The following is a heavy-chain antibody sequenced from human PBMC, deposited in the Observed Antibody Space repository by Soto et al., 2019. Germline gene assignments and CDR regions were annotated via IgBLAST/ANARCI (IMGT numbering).Heavy chain of an antibody. Sequence: EVQLVESGGGLVKPGGSLRLTCAASGFTFSSYSMNWVRQAPGKGLEWVSSISSSSSYIYYADSVKGRFTISRDNAKNSLYLQMNSLRAEDTAVYYCARVGGYYYYYMDVWGKGTTVTVSS. CDR1: GFTFSSYS. CDR2: ISSSSSYI. V-gene: IGHV3-21*01. D-gene: IGHD2-15*01. CDR3: ARVGGYYYYYMDV. J-gene: IGHJ6*03.